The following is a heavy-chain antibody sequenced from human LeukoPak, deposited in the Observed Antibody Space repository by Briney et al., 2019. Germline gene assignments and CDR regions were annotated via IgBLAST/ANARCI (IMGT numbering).Heavy chain of an antibody. CDR3: ARHYPYDSGGYQDDFDI. V-gene: IGHV4-59*08. J-gene: IGHJ3*02. CDR2: VHNNGRT. CDR1: GGSISTYY. D-gene: IGHD3-22*01. Sequence: SETLSLTCTLSGGSISTYYWSWIRQPPGKGLEWLAYVHNNGRTNYNPSLKSRLTISLDTSKNQFSLNVRSVTAADTAVYYCARHYPYDSGGYQDDFDIWGQGTMVTVSS.